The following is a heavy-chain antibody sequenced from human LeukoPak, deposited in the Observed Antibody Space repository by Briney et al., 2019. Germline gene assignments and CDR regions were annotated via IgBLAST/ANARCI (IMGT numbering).Heavy chain of an antibody. CDR2: ISEDGSST. J-gene: IGHJ3*02. CDR3: AMNYYDDSRGYYSGAFDI. D-gene: IGHD3-22*01. Sequence: GWSLRLSCAASGFTFSEYGMHWVRQAPGKGLEWVSVISEDGSSTYYADSVKGRVTISRYNSTNSLYLQRNSLRTEDTDLYYWAMNYYDDSRGYYSGAFDIWGQGTMVTVSS. CDR1: GFTFSEYG. V-gene: IGHV3-43*02.